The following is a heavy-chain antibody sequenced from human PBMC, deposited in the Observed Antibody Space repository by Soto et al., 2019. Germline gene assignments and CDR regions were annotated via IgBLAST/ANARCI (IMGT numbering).Heavy chain of an antibody. CDR1: GYTFTSYA. Sequence: EASVKVSCKASGYTFTSYAMHWVRQAPGQRLEWMGWINAGNGNTKYSQKFQGRVTITRDKSASTAYMELSSLRSEDTAVYYCVWTDRSGWYYFEYWGQGTLVTVSS. CDR2: INAGNGNT. J-gene: IGHJ4*02. D-gene: IGHD6-19*01. CDR3: VWTDRSGWYYFEY. V-gene: IGHV1-3*01.